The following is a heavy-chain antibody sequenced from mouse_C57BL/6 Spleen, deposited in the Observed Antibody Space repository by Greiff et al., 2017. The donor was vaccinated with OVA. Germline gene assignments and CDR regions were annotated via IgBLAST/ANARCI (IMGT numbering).Heavy chain of an antibody. Sequence: VKLNESGPGLVQPSQSLSITCTVSGFSLTSYGVHWVRQSPGKGLEWLGVIWRGGSTDYNAAFMSRLSITKDNSKSQVFFKMNSLQADDTAIYYCAKFSYDYYAMDYWGQGTSVTVSS. CDR3: AKFSYDYYAMDY. V-gene: IGHV2-5*01. CDR2: IWRGGST. J-gene: IGHJ4*01. CDR1: GFSLTSYG.